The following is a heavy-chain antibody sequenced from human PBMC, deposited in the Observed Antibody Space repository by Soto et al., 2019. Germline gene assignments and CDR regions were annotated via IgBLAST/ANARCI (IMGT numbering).Heavy chain of an antibody. CDR3: ARDLLGGWFDP. D-gene: IGHD3-16*01. CDR2: IYYSGST. V-gene: IGHV4-59*01. CDR1: GGSISSYY. J-gene: IGHJ5*02. Sequence: SETLSLTSTVSGGSISSYYWSWIRQPPGKGLEWIGYIYYSGSTNYNPSLKSRVTISVDTSKNQFSLKLSSVTAADTAVYYCARDLLGGWFDPWGQGTLVTVSS.